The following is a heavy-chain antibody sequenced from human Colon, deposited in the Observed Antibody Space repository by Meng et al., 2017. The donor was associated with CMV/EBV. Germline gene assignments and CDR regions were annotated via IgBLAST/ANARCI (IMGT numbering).Heavy chain of an antibody. V-gene: IGHV1-69*05. CDR3: ARAKYCSSNSCSGFDI. CDR1: GGTLSSHG. J-gene: IGHJ3*02. CDR2: LIPMFGTA. D-gene: IGHD2-2*01. Sequence: SVKVSCKASGGTLSSHGFSWVRQAPGQGLEWVGGLIPMFGTANYAQTFRGRVTITTDDSTSTAYMELRTLRSEDTAGYYCARAKYCSSNSCSGFDIWGQGTMVTVSS.